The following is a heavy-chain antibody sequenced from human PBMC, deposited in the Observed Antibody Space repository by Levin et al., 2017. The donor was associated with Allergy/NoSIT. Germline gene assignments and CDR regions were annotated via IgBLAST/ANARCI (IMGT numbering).Heavy chain of an antibody. Sequence: SQTLSLTCAVSGGSFRGTYWTWIRQPPGKGLEWIGEISQSGSTNYNPSLKTRVTISVDTSKNQFSLKLTSVTAADTAVYYCAKINVRAVLVFRGMDVWGQGTTVTVSS. CDR1: GGSFRGTY. J-gene: IGHJ6*02. V-gene: IGHV4-34*01. D-gene: IGHD3-10*02. CDR3: AKINVRAVLVFRGMDV. CDR2: ISQSGST.